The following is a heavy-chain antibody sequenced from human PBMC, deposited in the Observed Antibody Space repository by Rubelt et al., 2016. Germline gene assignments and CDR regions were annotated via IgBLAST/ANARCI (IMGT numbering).Heavy chain of an antibody. CDR1: GFTFSSYS. D-gene: IGHD6-19*01. J-gene: IGHJ4*02. Sequence: EVQLVESGGGLVKPGGSLRLSCAASGFTFSSYSMNWVRQAPGKGLEWVSSISSSSSDIYYADSVKGRFASSRDNAKNSLYLQMNSLRAEDTAVYYCAREVTAVAASEFDYWGQGTLVTVSS. V-gene: IGHV3-21*01. CDR2: ISSSSSDI. CDR3: AREVTAVAASEFDY.